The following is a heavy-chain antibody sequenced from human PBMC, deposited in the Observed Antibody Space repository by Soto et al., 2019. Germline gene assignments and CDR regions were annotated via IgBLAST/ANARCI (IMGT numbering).Heavy chain of an antibody. D-gene: IGHD2-21*02. J-gene: IGHJ5*02. CDR3: AREGAYCGGDCPNWFDP. CDR2: IYYSGST. V-gene: IGHV4-31*03. Sequence: QVQLQESGPGLVKPSQTLSLTCTVSGGSISSGGYYWSWIRQHPGKGLEWIGYIYYSGSTYYNPSLKSRVTISVDTSQNPFSLKLSSVPAADTAVYYCAREGAYCGGDCPNWFDPWGQGTLVTVSS. CDR1: GGSISSGGYY.